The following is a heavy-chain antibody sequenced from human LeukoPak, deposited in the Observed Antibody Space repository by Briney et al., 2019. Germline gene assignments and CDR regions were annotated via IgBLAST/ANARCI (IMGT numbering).Heavy chain of an antibody. D-gene: IGHD4-17*01. J-gene: IGHJ3*02. CDR2: ISWNSGSI. CDR3: AKDIRRYGDYDALDI. V-gene: IGHV3-9*01. CDR1: GFTFDDYA. Sequence: PGRSLRLSCAASGFTFDDYAMHWVRRAPGKGLEWVSGISWNSGSIGYADSVKGRFTISRDNAKNSLYLQMNSLRAEDTALYYCAKDIRRYGDYDALDIWGQGTMVTVSS.